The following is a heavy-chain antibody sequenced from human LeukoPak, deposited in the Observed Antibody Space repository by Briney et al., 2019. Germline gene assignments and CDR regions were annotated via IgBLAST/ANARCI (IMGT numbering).Heavy chain of an antibody. D-gene: IGHD6-19*01. Sequence: ASVKVSCNVSGYSLTDLSMHWVRQAHGNGLEWMGGFDPEDGRPVYAQKFQGRVTLTEDTSTETAYMELSSLRSEDTAVYFCAAGYSSGWFAEYFHSWGQGTLVTVSS. CDR3: AAGYSSGWFAEYFHS. J-gene: IGHJ1*01. CDR1: GYSLTDLS. V-gene: IGHV1-24*01. CDR2: FDPEDGRP.